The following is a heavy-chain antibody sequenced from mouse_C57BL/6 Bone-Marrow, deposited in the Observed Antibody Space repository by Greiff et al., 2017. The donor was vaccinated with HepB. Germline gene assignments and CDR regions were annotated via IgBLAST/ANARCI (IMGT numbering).Heavy chain of an antibody. CDR3: TTITTVVRGFAY. CDR2: IYPGNSDT. CDR1: GYTFTSYW. D-gene: IGHD1-1*01. J-gene: IGHJ3*01. Sequence: VQLQQSGTVLARPGASVKMSCKTSGYTFTSYWMHWVKQRPGQGLEWIGAIYPGNSDTSYNQKFKGKAKLTAVTSASTAYMELSSLTNEDSAVYYCTTITTVVRGFAYWGQGTLVTVSA. V-gene: IGHV1-5*01.